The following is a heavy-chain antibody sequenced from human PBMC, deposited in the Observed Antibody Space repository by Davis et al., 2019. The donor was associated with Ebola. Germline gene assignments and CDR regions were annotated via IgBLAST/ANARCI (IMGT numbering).Heavy chain of an antibody. CDR3: ARGGIRLQYYYYYGMDV. CDR2: ISYDGSNK. D-gene: IGHD4-11*01. CDR1: GFTFSSSA. J-gene: IGHJ6*02. V-gene: IGHV3-30-3*01. Sequence: PGGSLRLSCAASGFTFSSSAMHWVRQAPGKGLEWVAVISYDGSNKYYADSVKGRFTISRDNANNTLYLQMNSLRAEDTAVYYCARGGIRLQYYYYYGMDVWGQGTTVTVSS.